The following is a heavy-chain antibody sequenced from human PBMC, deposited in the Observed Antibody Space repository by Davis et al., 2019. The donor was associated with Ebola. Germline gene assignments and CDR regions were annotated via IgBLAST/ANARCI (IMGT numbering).Heavy chain of an antibody. CDR2: FDPEDGET. V-gene: IGHV1-24*01. J-gene: IGHJ6*02. D-gene: IGHD2-2*03. CDR1: GYTLTELS. Sequence: ASVKVSCKVSGYTLTELSMHWVRQAPGKGLEWMGGFDPEDGETIYAQKFQGRVTMTTDTSTSTAYMELRSLRSDDTAVYYCARDPMDIVVVPAATIAGYYYYGMDVWGQGTTVTVSS. CDR3: ARDPMDIVVVPAATIAGYYYYGMDV.